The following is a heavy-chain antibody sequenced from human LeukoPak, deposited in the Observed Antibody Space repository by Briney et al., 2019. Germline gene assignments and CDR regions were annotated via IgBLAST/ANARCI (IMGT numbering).Heavy chain of an antibody. CDR1: GFTVSSKY. Sequence: GGSLRLPCIVSGFTVSSKYMTWVRQAPGKGLEWVSAIYSGGSTYYADSVKGRFTISRDNAKNTVYLQMNSLRAEDTAMYYCAGRGLAYFDYWGQGTLVTVSS. CDR2: IYSGGST. CDR3: AGRGLAYFDY. J-gene: IGHJ4*02. D-gene: IGHD3-10*01. V-gene: IGHV3-53*01.